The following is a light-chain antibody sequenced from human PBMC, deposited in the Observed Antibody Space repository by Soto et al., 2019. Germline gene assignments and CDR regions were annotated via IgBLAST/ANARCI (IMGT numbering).Light chain of an antibody. CDR2: AAS. J-gene: IGKJ4*01. CDR1: QGISSY. V-gene: IGKV1-8*01. CDR3: QQYYSYPLT. Sequence: AIRVTHSPFSPPTLKGXSVAITCGASQGISSYLAWYQQKPGKAPKLLIYAASTLQSGVPSRFSGSGSGTDFTLTISCLQSEDFATYYCQQYYSYPLTFGGGTKVDIK.